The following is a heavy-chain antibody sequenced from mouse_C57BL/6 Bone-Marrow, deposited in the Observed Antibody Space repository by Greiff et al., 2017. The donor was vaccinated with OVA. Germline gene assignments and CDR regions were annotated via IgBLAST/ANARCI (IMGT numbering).Heavy chain of an antibody. Sequence: EVNLVESGGGLVKPGGSLKLSCAASGFTFSDYGMHWVRQAPEKGLEWVAYISSGSSTISYADTVKGRFTISRDNAKNTLYLQMNSLRSEDTAMYYCARMITTHYYAMDYWGQGTSVTVSS. CDR1: GFTFSDYG. V-gene: IGHV5-17*01. D-gene: IGHD2-4*01. CDR3: ARMITTHYYAMDY. CDR2: ISSGSSTI. J-gene: IGHJ4*01.